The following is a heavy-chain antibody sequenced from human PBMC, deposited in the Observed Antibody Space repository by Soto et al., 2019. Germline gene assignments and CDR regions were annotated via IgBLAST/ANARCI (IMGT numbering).Heavy chain of an antibody. CDR3: ARGGGYDSFDY. CDR2: ISHLEST. CDR1: GASISYGGFS. D-gene: IGHD5-12*01. J-gene: IGHJ4*02. Sequence: KPSETLSLTCTVSGASISYGGFSWGWIRQSPGKGWEWIDYISHLESTYFHPSFKSRLTMSIDRTRNQFSLKLSSVTAADMAVYYCARGGGYDSFDYWGQGVLVTVSS. V-gene: IGHV4-30-2*06.